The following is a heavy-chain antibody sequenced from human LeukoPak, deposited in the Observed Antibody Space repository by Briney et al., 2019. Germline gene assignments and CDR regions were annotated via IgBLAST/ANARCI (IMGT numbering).Heavy chain of an antibody. CDR1: RFTFDDYG. D-gene: IGHD4-17*01. V-gene: IGHV3-9*01. CDR3: AKAYGEGTDKLDAFDI. J-gene: IGHJ3*02. CDR2: ISWNSGSI. Sequence: GGSLRLSCAASRFTFDDYGMHWVRQAPGKGLEWVSGISWNSGSIGYADSVKGRFTISRDNAKNSLYLQMNSLTVEDTALYYCAKAYGEGTDKLDAFDIWGQGTTVTVSS.